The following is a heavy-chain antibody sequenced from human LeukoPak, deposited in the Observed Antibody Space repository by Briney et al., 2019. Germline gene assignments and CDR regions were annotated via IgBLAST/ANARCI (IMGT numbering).Heavy chain of an antibody. CDR2: IRSSGRTI. J-gene: IGHJ6*04. Sequence: SGGSLRLSCAASGFTLSSYEMNWVRQAPGKGLEWVSYIRSSGRTIYYADSVKGRFTISRDNANNSLYLHMNSLRAEDTAVYYCAELGITMIGGVWGKGTTVTISS. V-gene: IGHV3-48*03. CDR3: AELGITMIGGV. D-gene: IGHD3-10*02. CDR1: GFTLSSYE.